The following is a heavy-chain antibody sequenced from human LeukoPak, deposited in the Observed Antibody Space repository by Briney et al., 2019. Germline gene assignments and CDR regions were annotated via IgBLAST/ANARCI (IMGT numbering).Heavy chain of an antibody. J-gene: IGHJ4*02. D-gene: IGHD4-23*01. CDR1: GGSFSGYY. Sequence: SETLSLTCAVYGGSFSGYYWSWIRQPPGKGLEWIGEINHSGSTNYNPSLKSRVTISVDTSKNQFSLKLSSVTAADTAVYYCARAPPFRRWCPLWGQGTLVTVSS. V-gene: IGHV4-34*01. CDR3: ARAPPFRRWCPL. CDR2: INHSGST.